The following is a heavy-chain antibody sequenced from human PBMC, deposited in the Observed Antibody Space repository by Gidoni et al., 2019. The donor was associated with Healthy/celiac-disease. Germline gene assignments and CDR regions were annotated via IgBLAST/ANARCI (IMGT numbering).Heavy chain of an antibody. CDR2: ITYDGSNK. J-gene: IGHJ6*03. Sequence: GKGLEWVAVITYDGSNKNYADSVKGRFTISRDNSNSTLYLQMNSLRAEDTALYYCARPGNTYYYYYYMDVWGKGTTVTVSS. D-gene: IGHD1-1*01. V-gene: IGHV3-30*03. CDR3: ARPGNTYYYYYYMDV.